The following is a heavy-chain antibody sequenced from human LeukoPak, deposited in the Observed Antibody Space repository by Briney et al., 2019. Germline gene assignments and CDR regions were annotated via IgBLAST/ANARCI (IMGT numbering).Heavy chain of an antibody. D-gene: IGHD2-2*01. CDR1: GFTFTSYW. CDR3: ARDLRGYCSSTSCYEAFFDY. Sequence: GGSLRLSCAASGFTFTSYWMSWVRQAPGKGLEWVANIKQDGSEEYYVDSVKGRFTISRDNAKNSMYLQMNSLRAEDTAVYYCARDLRGYCSSTSCYEAFFDYWGQGTLVTVSS. J-gene: IGHJ4*02. V-gene: IGHV3-7*01. CDR2: IKQDGSEE.